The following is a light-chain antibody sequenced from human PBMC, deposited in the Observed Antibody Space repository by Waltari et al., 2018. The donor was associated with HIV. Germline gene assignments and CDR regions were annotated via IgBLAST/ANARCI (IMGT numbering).Light chain of an antibody. CDR3: QQYNNWPGIT. CDR2: GAS. Sequence: EILMTQSPATLSVSPGERATLSCRASQSINNNLAWYQKKPGQAPRLLIYGASTGATGVPARFSGSGSGTEFTLTISSLQSEDFAVYYCQQYNNWPGITFGPGTKVDIK. V-gene: IGKV3-15*01. CDR1: QSINNN. J-gene: IGKJ3*01.